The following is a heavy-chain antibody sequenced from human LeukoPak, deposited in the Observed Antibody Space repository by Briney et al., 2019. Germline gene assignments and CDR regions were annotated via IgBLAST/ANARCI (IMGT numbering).Heavy chain of an antibody. V-gene: IGHV3-23*01. CDR3: ARVQPDNNDEYNWFDP. CDR1: GFTFNSYA. CDR2: ISGTSGTT. Sequence: PGGSLRLSCAASGFTFNSYAMTWVRQGAGRGLEWVSTISGTSGTTNYADSVEGRFSISRDDSKSTLYLQMTSLRVEDTAVYFRARVQPDNNDEYNWFDPWGQGTQVTVSS. J-gene: IGHJ5*02. D-gene: IGHD1-1*01.